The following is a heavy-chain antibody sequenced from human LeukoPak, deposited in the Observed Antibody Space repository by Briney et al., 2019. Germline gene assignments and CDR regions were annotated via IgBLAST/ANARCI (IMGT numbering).Heavy chain of an antibody. J-gene: IGHJ3*02. D-gene: IGHD3-16*01. CDR3: ARVQGGLNDAFGI. CDR1: GYSISSGYY. CDR2: MYHSGNT. V-gene: IGHV4-38-2*02. Sequence: PSETLSLTCTVSGYSISSGYYWGWIRQSPGKGLEWIGSMYHSGNTYYNPSLKSRVTISVDTSKNQFSLKLTSVTAADTAVYYCARVQGGLNDAFGIWGQGTMVTVSS.